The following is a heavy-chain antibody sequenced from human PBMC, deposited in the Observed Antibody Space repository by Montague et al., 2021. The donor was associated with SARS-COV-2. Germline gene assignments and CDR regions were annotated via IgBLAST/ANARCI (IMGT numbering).Heavy chain of an antibody. V-gene: IGHV4-39*01. CDR3: ARRLMGLEPPFDP. Sequence: SETLSLTCDVSGDSIGSATYYWAWIRQPPGRGLEWIGNIYYSGSTMYNPSLKSRVTMSVDTSKNQFSLHLNLVTAADTAVYYCARRLMGLEPPFDPWGQGTLVIVSS. D-gene: IGHD1-1*01. CDR2: IYYSGST. CDR1: GDSIGSATYY. J-gene: IGHJ5*02.